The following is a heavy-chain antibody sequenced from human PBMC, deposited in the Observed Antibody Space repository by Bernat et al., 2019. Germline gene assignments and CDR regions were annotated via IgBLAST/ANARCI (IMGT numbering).Heavy chain of an antibody. J-gene: IGHJ6*03. Sequence: QMQLEESGPGLLKPSETLSLNCSVSGGSVSITSSYWGWVRQPPGEGLEWIGTVYYSGTTNYNPSLRSRATISVDTSKNQFSLKLSFVTATDTAVYYCARRGGVTTDYYYMDVWGKGTTVIVS. CDR3: ARRGGVTTDYYYMDV. D-gene: IGHD4-17*01. CDR2: VYYSGTT. V-gene: IGHV4-39*01. CDR1: GGSVSITSSY.